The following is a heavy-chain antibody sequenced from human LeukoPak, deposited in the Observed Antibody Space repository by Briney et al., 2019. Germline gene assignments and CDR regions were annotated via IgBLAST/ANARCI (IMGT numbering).Heavy chain of an antibody. J-gene: IGHJ3*02. CDR2: LYSGGAT. Sequence: GGSLRLSCAASGFTVTYNYMTWVRQTPGKGLEWVSLLYSGGATNYADSVKGRFTISRDDSKNTVYLQMNSLRGEDTAIYYCARWTSFHAFDMWGQGTMVTVSS. CDR3: ARWTSFHAFDM. CDR1: GFTVTYNY. V-gene: IGHV3-53*01. D-gene: IGHD1-1*01.